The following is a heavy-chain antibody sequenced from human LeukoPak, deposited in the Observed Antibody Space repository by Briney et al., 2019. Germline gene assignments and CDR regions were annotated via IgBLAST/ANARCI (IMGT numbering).Heavy chain of an antibody. Sequence: GGSLRLSCAASGFTFSSCGFHWVRQAPGKGLEWVAFIRYDGSNKCYADSVKGRFTVSRDNSKNTLYLQMNSLRAEDTAVYYCARRSGIAVAGAFDYWGQGTLVTVSS. CDR1: GFTFSSCG. CDR2: IRYDGSNK. D-gene: IGHD6-19*01. J-gene: IGHJ4*02. CDR3: ARRSGIAVAGAFDY. V-gene: IGHV3-30*02.